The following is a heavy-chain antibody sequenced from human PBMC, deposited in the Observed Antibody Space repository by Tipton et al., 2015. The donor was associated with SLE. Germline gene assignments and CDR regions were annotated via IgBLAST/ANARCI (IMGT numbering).Heavy chain of an antibody. CDR1: GGSISSYY. J-gene: IGHJ4*02. CDR2: IYHSGST. V-gene: IGHV4-38-2*02. Sequence: TLSLTCTASGGSISSYYWGWIRQPPGKGLEWIGNIYHSGSTYYNPSLKSRVTISVDTSKNQFSLKLSSVTATDTAVYYCARERIAAAGTFDYWGQGTLVTVSS. D-gene: IGHD6-13*01. CDR3: ARERIAAAGTFDY.